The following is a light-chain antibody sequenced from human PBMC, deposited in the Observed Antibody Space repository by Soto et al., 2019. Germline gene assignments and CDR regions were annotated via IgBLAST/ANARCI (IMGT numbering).Light chain of an antibody. CDR3: QQRSNWSPLT. V-gene: IGKV3-15*01. CDR2: STS. Sequence: VLTQSPATLSVSPGERVTLSCRASQSVSSLLAWYQQKPGQAPRLLIYSTSTRATGIPARFSGSGSGTEFTLTISSLQSEDFAVYYCQQRSNWSPLTFGGGTKVEIK. J-gene: IGKJ4*01. CDR1: QSVSSL.